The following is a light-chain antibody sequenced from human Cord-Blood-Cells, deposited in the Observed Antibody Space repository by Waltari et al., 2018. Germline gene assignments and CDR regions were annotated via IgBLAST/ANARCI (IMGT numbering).Light chain of an antibody. CDR2: EVS. V-gene: IGLV2-23*02. CDR3: CSYAGSSTFV. Sequence: QSALTQPASVSGSPGQSITISCTGTSSDVGSYNLVSWYQQHPGKAPNLMIYEVSMRPSGVCNRFSGSKAGNTASLTISGLQAEDEADYYCCSYAGSSTFVFGTGTKVTVL. J-gene: IGLJ1*01. CDR1: SSDVGSYNL.